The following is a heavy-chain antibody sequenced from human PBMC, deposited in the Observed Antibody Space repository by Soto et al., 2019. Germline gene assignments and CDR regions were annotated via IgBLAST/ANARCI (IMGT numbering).Heavy chain of an antibody. D-gene: IGHD2-2*01. J-gene: IGHJ6*02. CDR1: GGTFSSYA. CDR3: ATIVLVPAAMRPYYYGMDV. V-gene: IGHV1-69*12. CDR2: IIPIFGTT. Sequence: QVQLVQSGAEVKKPGSSVKVSCKASGGTFSSYAISWVRQAPGQGLEWMGGIIPIFGTTNYAQKFQGRVTITADESTSTAYMELSSLRSEDTAVYYCATIVLVPAAMRPYYYGMDVWGQGTTVTVSS.